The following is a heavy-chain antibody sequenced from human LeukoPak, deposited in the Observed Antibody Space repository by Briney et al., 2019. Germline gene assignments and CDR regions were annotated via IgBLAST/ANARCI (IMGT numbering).Heavy chain of an antibody. CDR3: ASLNSGSYDQFDY. CDR2: IYYSGST. Sequence: NPSETLSLTCTVSGGSISSSSYYWGWIRQPPGKGLEWIGSIYYSGSTYYNPSLKSRVTISVDTSKNQFSLKLSSVTAADTAVYYCASLNSGSYDQFDYWGQGTLVTVSS. J-gene: IGHJ4*02. CDR1: GGSISSSSYY. V-gene: IGHV4-39*07. D-gene: IGHD1-26*01.